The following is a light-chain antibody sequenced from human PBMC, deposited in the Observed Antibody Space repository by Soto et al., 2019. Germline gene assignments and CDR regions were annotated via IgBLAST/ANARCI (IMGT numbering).Light chain of an antibody. CDR3: QQGGT. J-gene: IGKJ1*01. CDR1: QSVSSN. CDR2: GAS. Sequence: DIVMTQTPLSLPVSPGEPATLSCRASQSVSSNVAWYQQKPGQAPRLLIYGASSRATGIPDRFSGSGSGTDFTLTISRLEPEDFAVYYCQQGGTFGQGTKVDTK. V-gene: IGKV3-20*01.